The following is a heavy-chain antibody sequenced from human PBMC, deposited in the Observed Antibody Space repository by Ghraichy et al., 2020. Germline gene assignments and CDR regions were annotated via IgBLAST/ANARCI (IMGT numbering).Heavy chain of an antibody. CDR3: ATTVTTLDWFDP. J-gene: IGHJ5*02. V-gene: IGHV1-8*01. CDR2: MNPNSGNT. CDR1: GYTFTSYD. Sequence: ASVKVSCKASGYTFTSYDINWVRQATGQGLEWMGWMNPNSGNTGYAQKFQGRVTMTRNTSISTAYMELSSLRSEDTAVYYCATTVTTLDWFDPWGQGTLVTVSS. D-gene: IGHD4-17*01.